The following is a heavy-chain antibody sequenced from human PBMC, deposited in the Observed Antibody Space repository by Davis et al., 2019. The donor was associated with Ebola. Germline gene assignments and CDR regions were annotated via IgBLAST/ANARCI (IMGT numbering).Heavy chain of an antibody. V-gene: IGHV1-18*04. Sequence: ASVKVSCKASGYTFTNYYMHWVRQAPGQGLEWMGWISAYNGNTNYAQKLQGRVTMTTDTSTSTAYMELRSLRSDDTAVYYCARDLAVAPPDYWGQGTLVTVSS. CDR3: ARDLAVAPPDY. J-gene: IGHJ4*02. CDR2: ISAYNGNT. CDR1: GYTFTNYY. D-gene: IGHD6-19*01.